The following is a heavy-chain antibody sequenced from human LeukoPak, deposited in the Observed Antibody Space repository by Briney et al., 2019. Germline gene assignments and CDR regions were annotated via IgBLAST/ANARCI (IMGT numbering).Heavy chain of an antibody. V-gene: IGHV1-18*01. CDR2: ISAYNGNT. Sequence: APVKVSCKASGYTFTSYGISWVRQAPGQGLEWMGWISAYNGNTNYAQKLQGRVTMTTDTSTSTAYMELRSLRSDDTAVYYCARDDLGVVVPAAIARYYYGMDVWGQGTTVTVSS. CDR3: ARDDLGVVVPAAIARYYYGMDV. D-gene: IGHD2-2*01. J-gene: IGHJ6*02. CDR1: GYTFTSYG.